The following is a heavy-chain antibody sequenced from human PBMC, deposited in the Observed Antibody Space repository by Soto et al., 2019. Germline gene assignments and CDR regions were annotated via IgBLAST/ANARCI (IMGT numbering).Heavy chain of an antibody. J-gene: IGHJ6*02. D-gene: IGHD4-17*01. Sequence: QVQLVQSGAEVKKPGSSVKVSCKASGGTFSSYAISWVRQAPGQGLEWMGGIVPIFGTANYAQKFQGRVTITADESTSTAYMELSSLRSEDTAVYYCARDRWSGDYKDYYGMDVWGQGTTVTVSS. CDR1: GGTFSSYA. CDR3: ARDRWSGDYKDYYGMDV. V-gene: IGHV1-69*12. CDR2: IVPIFGTA.